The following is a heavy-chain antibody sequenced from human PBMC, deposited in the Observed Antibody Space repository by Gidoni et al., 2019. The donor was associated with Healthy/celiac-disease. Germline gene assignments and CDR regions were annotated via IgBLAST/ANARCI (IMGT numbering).Heavy chain of an antibody. CDR3: ARGGGNCIYECSAFDI. D-gene: IGHD1-7*01. CDR2: IAYDVSHK. J-gene: IGHJ3*02. Sequence: HVRMVESGGVGVQAGRSRSVSCAAYGVTFRSYALHWVRQAPVKGLGWVAVIAYDVSHKYYAYSVTGRFTISRDNSKNTLYLQMHSLSAEDTAVSYFARGGGNCIYECSAFDILGQGTMVTVSS. V-gene: IGHV3-30*04. CDR1: GVTFRSYA.